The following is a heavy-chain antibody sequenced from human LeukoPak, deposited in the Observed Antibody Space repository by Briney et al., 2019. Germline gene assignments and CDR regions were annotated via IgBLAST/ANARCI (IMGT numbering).Heavy chain of an antibody. Sequence: GGSLRLSCAASGFTSTSYWMHWVRQAPREGLVWVSRVNSDGSSTTYADSVKGRFTISRDNAKNTLYVQMNSLRAEDTAVYYCARGRYYGMDVWGQGPTVTVSS. J-gene: IGHJ6*02. CDR2: VNSDGSST. CDR3: ARGRYYGMDV. V-gene: IGHV3-74*01. CDR1: GFTSTSYW.